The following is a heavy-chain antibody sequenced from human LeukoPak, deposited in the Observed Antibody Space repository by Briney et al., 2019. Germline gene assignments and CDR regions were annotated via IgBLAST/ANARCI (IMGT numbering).Heavy chain of an antibody. Sequence: GGSLRLSCAASGFTVSSNYMSWVRQAPGKGLGWVSVIYSGGSTYYADSVKGRFTISRDNSKNTLYLQMNSLRAEDTAVYYCARVYSGSYYAWFDPWGQGTLVTVSS. CDR1: GFTVSSNY. D-gene: IGHD1-26*01. J-gene: IGHJ5*02. CDR2: IYSGGST. V-gene: IGHV3-53*01. CDR3: ARVYSGSYYAWFDP.